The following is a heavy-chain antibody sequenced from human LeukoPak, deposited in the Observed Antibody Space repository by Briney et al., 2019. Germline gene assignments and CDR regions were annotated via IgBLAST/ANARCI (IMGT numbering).Heavy chain of an antibody. CDR1: GFTFSSHH. CDR3: ARVGAAGDNRGGYYYYYIDV. Sequence: GGSLRHSCAASGFTFSSHHMSWVRQAPGKGLEWVSSITASGVTTYLADSVKGRFTISRAHSDNTLSLQMNRLRADDTAVYHCARVGAAGDNRGGYYYYYIDVWGTGTTVTVSS. J-gene: IGHJ6*03. D-gene: IGHD2/OR15-2a*01. CDR2: ITASGVTT. V-gene: IGHV3-23*01.